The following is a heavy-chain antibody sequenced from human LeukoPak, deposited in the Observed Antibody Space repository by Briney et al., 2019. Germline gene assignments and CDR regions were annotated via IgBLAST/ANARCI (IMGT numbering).Heavy chain of an antibody. Sequence: PSETLSLTCTVSGGSIYISNYFWAWIRQPPGKGLEWIGYIYYSGSTYHNPSLKSRVTISVDTSKNQFSLKLSSVTAADTAVYYCARDDMLPAAMHAFDIWGQGTMVTVSS. D-gene: IGHD2-2*01. CDR1: GGSIYISNYF. J-gene: IGHJ3*02. CDR3: ARDDMLPAAMHAFDI. CDR2: IYYSGST. V-gene: IGHV4-30-4*08.